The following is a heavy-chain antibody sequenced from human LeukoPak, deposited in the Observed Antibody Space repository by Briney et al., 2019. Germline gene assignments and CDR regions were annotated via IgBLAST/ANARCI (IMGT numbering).Heavy chain of an antibody. CDR3: ARARRSGGMDV. CDR2: INHSGST. J-gene: IGHJ6*03. CDR1: GGSFSGYY. Sequence: PSETLSLTCAVYGGSFSGYYWSWIRQPPGKGLEWIGEINHSGSTNYNPSLKSRVTISVDTSKNQFSLKLSSVTAADTAMYYCARARRSGGMDVWGKGTTVTVSS. D-gene: IGHD6-19*01. V-gene: IGHV4-34*01.